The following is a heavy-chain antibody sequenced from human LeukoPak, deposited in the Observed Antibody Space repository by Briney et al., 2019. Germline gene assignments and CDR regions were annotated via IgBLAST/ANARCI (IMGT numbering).Heavy chain of an antibody. V-gene: IGHV3-11*01. D-gene: IGHD1-26*01. CDR1: GFTFSDYY. CDR3: ARDGKLVGATISYAFDI. Sequence: GGSLRLSCAASGFTFSDYYMSWIRQAPGKGLEWVSYISSSGSTISYADSVKGRFTISRDNAKNSLYLQMNSLRDEDTAVSYCARDGKLVGATISYAFDIWGQGTMVTVSS. CDR2: ISSSGSTI. J-gene: IGHJ3*02.